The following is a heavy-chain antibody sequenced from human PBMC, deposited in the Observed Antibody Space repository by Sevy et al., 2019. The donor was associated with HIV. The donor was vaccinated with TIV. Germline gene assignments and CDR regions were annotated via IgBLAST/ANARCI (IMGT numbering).Heavy chain of an antibody. D-gene: IGHD6-19*01. CDR2: ISSSGSYI. J-gene: IGHJ4*02. CDR3: ARGASVAGRGGFDF. Sequence: GGSLRLSCAASGFTFSASTINWVRQAPGKGLEWISSISSSGSYIHYADSVKGRFTISRDNAKSSLYLQLNGLTAEDTAVYYCARGASVAGRGGFDFWGQGTLVTVSS. CDR1: GFTFSAST. V-gene: IGHV3-21*01.